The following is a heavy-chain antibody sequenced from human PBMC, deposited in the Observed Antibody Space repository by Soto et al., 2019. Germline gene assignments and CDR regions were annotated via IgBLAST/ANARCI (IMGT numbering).Heavy chain of an antibody. V-gene: IGHV3-23*01. CDR2: VSANGRNT. J-gene: IGHJ4*02. Sequence: WESXRLSCAASVVTFISYAINGFRHAPGKGRELVSSVSANGRNTYYADSVKGRFTVSRYKSKNALFLQLDSLRVEDTAIYYCAKDLYSLGWLELGDQFDSWGQGTLVTVSS. CDR1: VVTFISYA. D-gene: IGHD3-22*01. CDR3: AKDLYSLGWLELGDQFDS.